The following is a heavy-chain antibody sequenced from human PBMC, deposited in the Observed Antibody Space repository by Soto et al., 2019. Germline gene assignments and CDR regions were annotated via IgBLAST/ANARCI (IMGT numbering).Heavy chain of an antibody. V-gene: IGHV4-30-4*01. Sequence: SETLSLSCTVSGGSISSGDYHWSWIRQPPGKGLEWIGYIYYSGSTYYNPSLKSRVTISVDTSKNQFSLKLSSVTAADTAVYYCARAWPVYDSSGYLDYWGQGTLVTVSS. CDR1: GGSISSGDYH. CDR2: IYYSGST. CDR3: ARAWPVYDSSGYLDY. D-gene: IGHD3-22*01. J-gene: IGHJ4*02.